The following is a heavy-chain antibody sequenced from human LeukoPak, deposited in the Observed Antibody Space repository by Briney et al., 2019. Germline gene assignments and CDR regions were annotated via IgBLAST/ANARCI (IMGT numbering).Heavy chain of an antibody. CDR3: ARTMATIFPYFDF. Sequence: GRSLRLSCAASGFTFSSYAMHWVRQAPGKGLEWVAVIWYDGSNKYYADSVKGRFTISRDNSKNTLYLQMNSLRAEDTAVYYCARTMATIFPYFDFWGQGTLVTVSS. V-gene: IGHV3-33*01. CDR2: IWYDGSNK. D-gene: IGHD5-24*01. J-gene: IGHJ4*02. CDR1: GFTFSSYA.